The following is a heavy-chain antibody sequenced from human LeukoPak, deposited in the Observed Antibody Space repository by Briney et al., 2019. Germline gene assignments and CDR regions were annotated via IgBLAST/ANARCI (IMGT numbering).Heavy chain of an antibody. D-gene: IGHD3-16*02. J-gene: IGHJ5*02. CDR1: GFTFSSQS. V-gene: IGHV3-21*01. CDR3: ARDLVMASANYDYIWGSYRPA. CDR2: ISSSSSYS. Sequence: PGGSLRLSCAASGFTFSSQSMNWVRQAPGKGLEWVSSISSSSSYSYYADSVKGRFTISRDNAKNSLYLQMNSLRAEDTAVYYCARDLVMASANYDYIWGSYRPAWGQGTLVTVSS.